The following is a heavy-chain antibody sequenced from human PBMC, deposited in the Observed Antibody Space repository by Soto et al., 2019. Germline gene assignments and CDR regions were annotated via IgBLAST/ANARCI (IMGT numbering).Heavy chain of an antibody. J-gene: IGHJ4*02. Sequence: GGSLRLSCAASGFTFSSYDMHLVRQATGKGLEWVSAIGTAGDTYYPGSVKGRFTISRENAKNSLYLQMNSLRAGDTAVYYCAREGSGSYSFDYWGQGTLVTVSS. V-gene: IGHV3-13*01. CDR2: IGTAGDT. D-gene: IGHD1-26*01. CDR3: AREGSGSYSFDY. CDR1: GFTFSSYD.